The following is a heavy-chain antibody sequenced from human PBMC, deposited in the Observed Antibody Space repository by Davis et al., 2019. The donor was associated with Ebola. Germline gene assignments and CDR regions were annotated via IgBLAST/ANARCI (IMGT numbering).Heavy chain of an antibody. J-gene: IGHJ2*01. CDR1: GYSFTSYW. D-gene: IGHD5-24*01. Sequence: PGGSLRLSCKGSGYSFTSYWIGWVRQMPGKGLEWMGIIYPGDSDTRYSPSFQGQVTISADKSISTAYLQWSSLKASDTAMYYCARRGWLQLYWYFDLWGRGTLVTVSS. CDR3: ARRGWLQLYWYFDL. CDR2: IYPGDSDT. V-gene: IGHV5-51*01.